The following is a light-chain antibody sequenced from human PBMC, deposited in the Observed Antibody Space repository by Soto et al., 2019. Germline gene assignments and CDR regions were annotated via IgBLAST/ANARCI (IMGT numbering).Light chain of an antibody. V-gene: IGKV3-20*01. CDR3: QQYGSSPIT. J-gene: IGKJ5*01. CDR1: QSVSSSY. CDR2: DAS. Sequence: EIVLTQSPGTLSLSPGERATLSCRASQSVSSSYLAWYQQKPGQAPRLLIYDASTRATGVPARFSGSGSGTDFTLTISRLEPEDFAVYYCQQYGSSPITFGQGTRLEIK.